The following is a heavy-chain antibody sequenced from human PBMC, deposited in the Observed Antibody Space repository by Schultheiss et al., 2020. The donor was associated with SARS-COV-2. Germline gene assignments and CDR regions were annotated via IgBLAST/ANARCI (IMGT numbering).Heavy chain of an antibody. CDR1: GGSISSGGYS. CDR3: AEGVDTAMGD. V-gene: IGHV4-30-2*01. CDR2: IYYSGST. D-gene: IGHD5-18*01. Sequence: SETLSLTCAVSGGSISSGGYSWSWIRQPPGKGLEWIGYIYYSGSTYYNPSLKSRVTMSVDTSKNQFSLKLSSVTAADTAVYYCAEGVDTAMGDWGQGTLVTVSS. J-gene: IGHJ4*02.